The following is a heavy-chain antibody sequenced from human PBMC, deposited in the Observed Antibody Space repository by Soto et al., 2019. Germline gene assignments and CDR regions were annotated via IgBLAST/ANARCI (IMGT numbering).Heavy chain of an antibody. Sequence: EVQLVDSGGGLVQPGGSLRLSCTASGLTFSSYWMHWVRQAPGKGLVWVSRINSDGGSTSYADSVKGRFTISRDNAKNTVHLQMNSLRVEDTAVYYCARGIKNYYGVDVWGQGTTVPVSS. CDR3: ARGIKNYYGVDV. V-gene: IGHV3-74*01. CDR1: GLTFSSYW. CDR2: INSDGGST. D-gene: IGHD2-15*01. J-gene: IGHJ6*02.